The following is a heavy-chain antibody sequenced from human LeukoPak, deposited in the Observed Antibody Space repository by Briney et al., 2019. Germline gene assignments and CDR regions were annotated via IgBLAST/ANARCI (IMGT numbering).Heavy chain of an antibody. Sequence: ASVKVSCKASGYTFTGYYMHWVRQAPGQGLEWIGWINPNSGGTNYAQKFQGRVTMTRDTSISTAYMELSRLRSDDTAVYYCARDRQYCSSTSCYMDAEYFQHWGQGTLVTVSS. CDR3: ARDRQYCSSTSCYMDAEYFQH. D-gene: IGHD2-2*02. J-gene: IGHJ1*01. CDR1: GYTFTGYY. CDR2: INPNSGGT. V-gene: IGHV1-2*02.